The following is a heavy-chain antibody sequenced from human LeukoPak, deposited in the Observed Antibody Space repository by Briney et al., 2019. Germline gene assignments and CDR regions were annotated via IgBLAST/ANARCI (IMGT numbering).Heavy chain of an antibody. J-gene: IGHJ5*01. CDR3: AGDSSNRLGWFRP. D-gene: IGHD2-2*01. CDR2: IWYDGSNK. Sequence: GGSLRLSCAASGFTFSSYGMHWVRQAPGKGLEWVAVIWYDGSNKYYADSVKGRFTISRDNSKNTLYLQMNSLRAEDTAVYYLAGDSSNRLGWFRPWGQGNLV. V-gene: IGHV3-33*01. CDR1: GFTFSSYG.